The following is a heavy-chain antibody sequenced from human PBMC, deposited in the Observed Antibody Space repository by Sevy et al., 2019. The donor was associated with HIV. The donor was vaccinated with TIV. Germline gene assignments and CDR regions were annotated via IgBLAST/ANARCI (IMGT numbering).Heavy chain of an antibody. J-gene: IGHJ6*02. V-gene: IGHV3-23*01. CDR1: GFTFSSYA. Sequence: GGSLRLSCAASGFTFSSYAMSWVRQAPGKGLEWVSAISGSGGSTYYADSVKGRFTISRDNSKNTLYLQMNSLRAEDTAVYYCAKGENYYYYYGMDVWGQGTTVTVSS. CDR3: AKGENYYYYYGMDV. CDR2: ISGSGGST.